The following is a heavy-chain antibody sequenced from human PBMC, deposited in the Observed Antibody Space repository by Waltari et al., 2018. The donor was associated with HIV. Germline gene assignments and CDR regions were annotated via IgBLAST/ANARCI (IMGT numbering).Heavy chain of an antibody. D-gene: IGHD1-1*01. CDR2: ITYGGGNK. CDR1: GFTFSRYG. J-gene: IGHJ4*02. V-gene: IGHV3-30*02. Sequence: VQLVESGGDVFQPGGSRRLTCAVSGFTFSRYGKHWVLQAPGKGLEWMSFITYGGGNKYYADSGKGRFTSTRDSSKNRLYLQMNGLRCEDKAVYYCAREGYTPTYFDYWGQGTRVTVSS. CDR3: AREGYTPTYFDY.